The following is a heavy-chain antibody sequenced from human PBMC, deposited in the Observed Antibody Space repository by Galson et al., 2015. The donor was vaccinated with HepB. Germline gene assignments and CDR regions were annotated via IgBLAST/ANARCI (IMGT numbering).Heavy chain of an antibody. V-gene: IGHV3-21*01. CDR2: ISRSGSYL. CDR3: ARLADGYFTSGVYYSGWFDP. Sequence: SLRLSCAASGIIFSSYSMNWVRQAPGKGLEWVSSISRSGSYLHYADSVKGRFTISRDNAKNSLYLQMNSLRAEDTAVYYCARLADGYFTSGVYYSGWFDPWGQGTQVTVSS. CDR1: GIIFSSYS. D-gene: IGHD2-8*01. J-gene: IGHJ5*02.